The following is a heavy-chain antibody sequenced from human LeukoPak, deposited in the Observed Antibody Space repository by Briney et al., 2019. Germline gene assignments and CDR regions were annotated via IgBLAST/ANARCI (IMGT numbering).Heavy chain of an antibody. V-gene: IGHV3-74*01. J-gene: IGHJ4*02. Sequence: GGSLRLSCEASGLSFSTYWMHWVRRVPGEGLVWVSRINGDGSSINYADSVKGRFTISRDNAKNTVYLQMNSLRVEDTAVYYCARGGSNYGDFYYWGQGTLVTVSS. CDR2: INGDGSSI. CDR1: GLSFSTYW. D-gene: IGHD4-11*01. CDR3: ARGGSNYGDFYY.